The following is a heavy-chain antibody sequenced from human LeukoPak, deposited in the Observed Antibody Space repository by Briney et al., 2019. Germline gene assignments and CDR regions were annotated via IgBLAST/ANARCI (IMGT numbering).Heavy chain of an antibody. Sequence: TSETLSLPCTVSGYSISSGYYWAWIRQSPGKGLEWIVSINHSWSTYYNPSLKSRVTISVDTSKNQFSLKLTSVTAADTAVYYCARAPGTTFDYWGHGNMVTVSS. CDR2: INHSWST. CDR1: GYSISSGYY. D-gene: IGHD4-17*01. V-gene: IGHV4-38-2*02. J-gene: IGHJ4*01. CDR3: ARAPGTTFDY.